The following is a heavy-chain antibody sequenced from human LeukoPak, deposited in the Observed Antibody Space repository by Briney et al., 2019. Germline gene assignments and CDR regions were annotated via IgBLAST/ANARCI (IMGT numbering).Heavy chain of an antibody. Sequence: ASVKVSCKASGGTFSSYAISWVRQAPGQGLEWMGGINTNTGNPTYAQGFTGRFVFSLDTSVSTAYLQISSLKAEDTAVYYCATDLDFWSGNFDYWGQGTLVTVSS. D-gene: IGHD3-3*01. CDR2: INTNTGNP. V-gene: IGHV7-4-1*02. CDR1: GGTFSSYA. J-gene: IGHJ4*02. CDR3: ATDLDFWSGNFDY.